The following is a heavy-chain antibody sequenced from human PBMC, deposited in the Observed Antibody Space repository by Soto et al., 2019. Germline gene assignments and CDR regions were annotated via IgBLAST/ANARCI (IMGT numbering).Heavy chain of an antibody. Sequence: GGSLRLSCAASGFTFSRYNMNWVRQAPGKGLEWISFITSGSDVIYYADSVKGRFTISRDNAKNSLYLQVNGLRDEDTAVYYCARGGVATFLDSWGQGTLVTVSS. V-gene: IGHV3-48*02. CDR3: ARGGVATFLDS. J-gene: IGHJ4*02. CDR2: ITSGSDVI. D-gene: IGHD5-12*01. CDR1: GFTFSRYN.